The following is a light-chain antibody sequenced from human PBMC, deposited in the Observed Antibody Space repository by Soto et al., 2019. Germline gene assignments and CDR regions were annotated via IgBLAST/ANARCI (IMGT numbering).Light chain of an antibody. CDR2: DAS. CDR1: QRISRC. V-gene: IGKV1-5*01. J-gene: IGKJ1*01. Sequence: DIQLTQSPSTLSASFGDRVTITCRASQRISRCLDWYQQKPGKATQLLIYDASSLESGVPARSSSSGAAAEFITIISSLQHDDVATYYYQQNDTYQRFGQGTKVDI. CDR3: QQNDTYQR.